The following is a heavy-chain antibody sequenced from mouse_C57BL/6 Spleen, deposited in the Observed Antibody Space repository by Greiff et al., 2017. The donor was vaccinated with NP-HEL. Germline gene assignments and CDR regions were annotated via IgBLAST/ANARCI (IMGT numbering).Heavy chain of an antibody. CDR2: LSDGGSYT. D-gene: IGHD1-1*01. CDR1: GFTFSSYA. V-gene: IGHV5-4*01. J-gene: IGHJ1*03. Sequence: EVMLVESGGGLVKPGGSLTLSCAASGFTFSSYALSWVRRTPEKRLEGVATLSDGGSYTYYPATVKGRFTISRDNAKNNLYLQMSHLKSEDTAMYYCARDALITTVVATRYFDVWGTGTTVTVSS. CDR3: ARDALITTVVATRYFDV.